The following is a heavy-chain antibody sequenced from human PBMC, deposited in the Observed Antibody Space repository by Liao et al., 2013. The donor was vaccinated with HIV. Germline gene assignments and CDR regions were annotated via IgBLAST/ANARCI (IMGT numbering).Heavy chain of an antibody. CDR1: GGSISSSSYY. V-gene: IGHV4-39*07. J-gene: IGHJ4*02. CDR3: ASTHYDFLTGYYLPY. Sequence: QLQLQESGPGLVKPSETLSLTCTVSGGSISSSSYYWGWVRQPPGKGLEYIGSIYYSGSTYYNPSLKSRVTISADTSNNQFFLKLSSVTAADTAVYYCASTHYDFLTGYYLPYWGQGTLVTVSS. CDR2: IYYSGST. D-gene: IGHD3-9*01.